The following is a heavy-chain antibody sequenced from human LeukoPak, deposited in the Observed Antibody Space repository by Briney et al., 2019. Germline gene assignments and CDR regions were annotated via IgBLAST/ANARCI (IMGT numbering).Heavy chain of an antibody. Sequence: GRSLRLSCEASGFTFSHYAMHWVRQAPGKGLEWVALILYNGIDKYYADSVKGRFAISRDNSKNTLYLQLNSLRSDDTAVYYWARARWLAAPFPAGGGLDYWGGENLVTVSS. J-gene: IGHJ4*02. CDR2: ILYNGIDK. CDR3: ARARWLAAPFPAGGGLDY. D-gene: IGHD6-19*01. V-gene: IGHV3-30*09. CDR1: GFTFSHYA.